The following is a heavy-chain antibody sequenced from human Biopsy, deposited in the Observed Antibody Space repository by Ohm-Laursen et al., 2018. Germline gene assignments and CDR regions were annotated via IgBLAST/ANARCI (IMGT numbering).Heavy chain of an antibody. J-gene: IGHJ3*01. CDR1: GGTFNGYG. Sequence: ASSVKVSCKVSGGTFNGYGINWVRQAPGQGLEWMGGIIPFFGTSDYAQTFQGRVTITADKSTSTSYMELTRLRSEDSAVYYCAAGTRYSSGWYNAVDFWGQGTMVTVSS. CDR3: AAGTRYSSGWYNAVDF. D-gene: IGHD6-19*01. V-gene: IGHV1-69*06. CDR2: IIPFFGTS.